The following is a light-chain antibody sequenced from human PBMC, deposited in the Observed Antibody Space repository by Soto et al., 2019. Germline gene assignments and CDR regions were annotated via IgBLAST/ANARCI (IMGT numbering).Light chain of an antibody. CDR1: QSVSSSY. CDR2: GAS. J-gene: IGKJ1*01. V-gene: IGKV3-20*01. CDR3: QQYSNWPPGT. Sequence: EIVLTQSPGTLSLSPGERATLSCRASQSVSSSYLAWYQQKPGQAPRLLIYGASSRATGIPDRFSGSGSGTEFTLTISSLQSEDFAVYYCQQYSNWPPGTFGQGTKVDIK.